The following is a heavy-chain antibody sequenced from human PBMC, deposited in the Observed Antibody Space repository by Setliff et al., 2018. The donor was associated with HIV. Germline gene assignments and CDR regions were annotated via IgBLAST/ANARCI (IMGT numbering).Heavy chain of an antibody. Sequence: GGSLRLSCAASGFTFRNYKFNWVRQAPGRGLEWVSSISIGSGGAIDYADSVQGRFTITRDNSKNSLYLQMNGLRVEDTGVYYCARDNLYYNLYDGSPVYGMDVWGQGTTVTVSS. CDR1: GFTFRNYK. CDR3: ARDNLYYNLYDGSPVYGMDV. V-gene: IGHV3-21*01. CDR2: ISIGSGGAI. J-gene: IGHJ6*02. D-gene: IGHD3-3*01.